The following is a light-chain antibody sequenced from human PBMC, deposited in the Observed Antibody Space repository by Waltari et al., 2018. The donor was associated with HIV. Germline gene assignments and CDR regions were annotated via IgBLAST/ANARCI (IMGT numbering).Light chain of an antibody. CDR3: QSYDRSLSASVV. V-gene: IGLV1-40*01. Sequence: QSVLTQPPSVSGAPGQRVTISCTGGSSNIGADYDLHWYQQIPGTAPKLLISGNKNRPSGGPDRFSASKSGTSASLAITGLQAEDEADYFCQSYDRSLSASVVFGGGTKLTVL. CDR2: GNK. CDR1: SSNIGADYD. J-gene: IGLJ2*01.